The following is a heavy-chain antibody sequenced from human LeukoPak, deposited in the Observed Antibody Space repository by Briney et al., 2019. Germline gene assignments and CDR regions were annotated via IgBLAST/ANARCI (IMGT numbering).Heavy chain of an antibody. V-gene: IGHV4-4*07. CDR2: IYTSGST. J-gene: IGHJ5*02. Sequence: PSETLSLTCTVSGGSISSYYWSWIRQPAGKGLEWIGRIYTSGSTNYNPSLKSRVTMSVDTSKNKFSLKLSSVTAADTAVYYCARGQAGVVPADQSWFDPWGQGTLVTVSS. D-gene: IGHD2-2*01. CDR1: GGSISSYY. CDR3: ARGQAGVVPADQSWFDP.